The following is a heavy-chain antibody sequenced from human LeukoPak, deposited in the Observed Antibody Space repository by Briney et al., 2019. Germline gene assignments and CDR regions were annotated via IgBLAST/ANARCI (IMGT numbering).Heavy chain of an antibody. D-gene: IGHD4-23*01. CDR2: ISAYNGNT. CDR3: AREAVVDYYYYMDV. J-gene: IGHJ6*03. V-gene: IGHV1-18*01. CDR1: GYTFTSYG. Sequence: GASVKVSCKASGYTFTSYGISGVRQAPGQGLEGRGWISAYNGNTNYAQKLQGRVTMTTDTSTSTAYMELRSLRSDDTAVYYCAREAVVDYYYYMDVWGKGTTVTVSS.